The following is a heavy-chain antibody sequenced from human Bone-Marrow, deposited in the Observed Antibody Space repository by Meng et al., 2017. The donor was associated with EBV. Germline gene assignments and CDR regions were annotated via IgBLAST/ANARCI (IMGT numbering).Heavy chain of an antibody. J-gene: IGHJ4*02. D-gene: IGHD3-9*01. Sequence: QITLKESGPTLVKPTQTLTLTCPFSGFSLTSGVGVGWIRQPPGKALEWLALIHWDDEKRYSPSLESRLTITKDTSKNEVVLTMTNMDPVDTATYYCARRLRYNNWLFDLWGPGTLRNVSS. CDR2: IHWDDEK. CDR1: GFSLTSGVG. V-gene: IGHV2-5*02. CDR3: ARRLRYNNWLFDL.